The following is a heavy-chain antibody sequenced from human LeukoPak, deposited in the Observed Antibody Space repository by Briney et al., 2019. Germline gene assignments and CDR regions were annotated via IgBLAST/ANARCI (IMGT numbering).Heavy chain of an antibody. V-gene: IGHV1-69*01. Sequence: ASVKVSCKASGGTFSSYAISWVRQAPGQGLEWMGGIIPIFGTANYAQKFQGRVTITADESTSTAYMELSSLRSEDTAVYYRARGSGYSGYDLLDYWGQGTLVTVSS. J-gene: IGHJ4*02. CDR1: GGTFSSYA. CDR2: IIPIFGTA. CDR3: ARGSGYSGYDLLDY. D-gene: IGHD5-12*01.